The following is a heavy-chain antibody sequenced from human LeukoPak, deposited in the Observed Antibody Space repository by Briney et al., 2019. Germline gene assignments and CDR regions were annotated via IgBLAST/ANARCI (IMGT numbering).Heavy chain of an antibody. V-gene: IGHV3-11*04. CDR3: ASGGRDGYNFGVFDP. CDR1: GFTFSDYY. CDR2: ISSSGSTI. J-gene: IGHJ5*02. D-gene: IGHD5-24*01. Sequence: KSGGSLRLSCAASGFTFSDYYMSWIRQAPGKGLEWVSYISSSGSTIYYADSVKGRFTISRDNAKNSLYLQMNSLRAGDTAVYYCASGGRDGYNFGVFDPWGQGTLVTVSS.